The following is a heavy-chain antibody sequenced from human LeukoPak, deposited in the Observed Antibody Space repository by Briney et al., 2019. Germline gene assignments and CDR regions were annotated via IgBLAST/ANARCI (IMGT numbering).Heavy chain of an antibody. D-gene: IGHD3-10*02. V-gene: IGHV3-30-3*01. Sequence: GRSLRLSCAASGFTFGAYAMHWVHQAPGKGLEWVAVISYDGGNKYYADSVKGRFTISRDNAKNSLYLQMNNLRAEDTAVYYCARAPGSLFPHWGQGTLVTVSS. J-gene: IGHJ4*02. CDR1: GFTFGAYA. CDR3: ARAPGSLFPH. CDR2: ISYDGGNK.